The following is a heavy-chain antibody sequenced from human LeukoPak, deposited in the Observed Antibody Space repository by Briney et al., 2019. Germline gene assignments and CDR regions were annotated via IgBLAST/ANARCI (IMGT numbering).Heavy chain of an antibody. V-gene: IGHV5-51*01. J-gene: IGHJ5*02. Sequence: GESLKISCKGSGYTFTSYWIGWVRQMPGKGLEWMGIIYLDDSDTRYSPSFQGQVTISVDKSISTAYLQWSSLKASDTAMYYCARRGGFYFDTSAYSPWWFDPWGQGTLVTVSS. CDR2: IYLDDSDT. CDR1: GYTFTSYW. D-gene: IGHD3-22*01. CDR3: ARRGGFYFDTSAYSPWWFDP.